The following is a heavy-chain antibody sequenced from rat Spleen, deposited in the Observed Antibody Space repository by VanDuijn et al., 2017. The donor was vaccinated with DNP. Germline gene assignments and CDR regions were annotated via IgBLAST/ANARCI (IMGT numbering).Heavy chain of an antibody. Sequence: EVQLVESDGGLVQPGRSLKLSCAASGFTFSDYYMAWVCQAPTKGLEWVATLSYAGTSTYYPDSVKGRFTISRDNAKSTLYLQMDSLRSEDTATYYCAGRPPPTRGPFDYWGQGVTVTVSS. CDR2: LSYAGTST. J-gene: IGHJ2*01. V-gene: IGHV5-29*01. CDR1: GFTFSDYY. CDR3: AGRPPPTRGPFDY. D-gene: IGHD1-4*01.